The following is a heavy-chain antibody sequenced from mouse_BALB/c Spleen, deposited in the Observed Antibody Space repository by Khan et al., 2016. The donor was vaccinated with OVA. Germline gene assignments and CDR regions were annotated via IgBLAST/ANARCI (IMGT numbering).Heavy chain of an antibody. V-gene: IGHV5-6-3*01. Sequence: EVELVESGGGLVQPGGSLKLSCAASGFTFSSYGMSWVRQTPDKRLELVATINSNGDSTYYPDSVKGRFTISRDTAKNTLYLQMSSMKSEDQAMYYCARGLFDDYYYYYGMDNWGQGTSVTVSS. CDR1: GFTFSSYG. CDR3: ARGLFDDYYYYYGMDN. CDR2: INSNGDST. J-gene: IGHJ4*01. D-gene: IGHD2-3*01.